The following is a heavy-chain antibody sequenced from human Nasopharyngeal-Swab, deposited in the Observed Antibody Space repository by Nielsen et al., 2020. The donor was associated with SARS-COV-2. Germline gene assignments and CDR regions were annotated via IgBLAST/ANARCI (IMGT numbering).Heavy chain of an antibody. Sequence: GGSLRLSCAASGFTFSRYAMHWVRQAPGKGLEWVAVISDDGNNKYYADSVKGRFTISRDNSKNTLYLHMASLRAEDTAVYFCARDWRDDYDVLTGYYNLGDHWGQGTLVTVS. CDR2: ISDDGNNK. V-gene: IGHV3-30-3*01. CDR1: GFTFSRYA. D-gene: IGHD3-9*01. J-gene: IGHJ4*02. CDR3: ARDWRDDYDVLTGYYNLGDH.